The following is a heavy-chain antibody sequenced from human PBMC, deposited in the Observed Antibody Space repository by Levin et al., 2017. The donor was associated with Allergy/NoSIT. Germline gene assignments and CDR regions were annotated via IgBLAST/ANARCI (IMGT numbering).Heavy chain of an antibody. V-gene: IGHV1-69*13. D-gene: IGHD6-13*01. Sequence: SVKVSCKASGGTFSSYAISWVRQAPGQGLEWMGGIIPIFGTANYAQKFQGRVTITADESTSTAYMELSSLRSEDTAVYYCASSTDGSIAAAPDIYYYYGMDVWGQGTTVTVSS. CDR3: ASSTDGSIAAAPDIYYYYGMDV. J-gene: IGHJ6*02. CDR1: GGTFSSYA. CDR2: IIPIFGTA.